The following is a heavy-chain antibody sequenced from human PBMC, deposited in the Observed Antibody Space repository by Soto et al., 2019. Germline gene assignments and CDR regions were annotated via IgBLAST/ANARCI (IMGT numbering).Heavy chain of an antibody. CDR1: GASISSSY. D-gene: IGHD3-22*01. V-gene: IGHV4-59*01. J-gene: IGHJ3*02. Sequence: PSETLSLTCTVSGASISSSYWSWIRQSPGKGLEWIGYVYYSGSTKYNPSLKSRVTISVDTSKNQFSLKLSSVTAADTAVYYCARGYYDSNGQSNTFDIWGQGKMVTVSS. CDR2: VYYSGST. CDR3: ARGYYDSNGQSNTFDI.